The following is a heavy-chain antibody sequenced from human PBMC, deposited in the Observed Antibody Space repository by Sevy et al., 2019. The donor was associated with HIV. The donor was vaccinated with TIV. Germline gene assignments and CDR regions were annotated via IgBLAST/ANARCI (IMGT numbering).Heavy chain of an antibody. J-gene: IGHJ4*02. D-gene: IGHD3-22*01. CDR1: RFSFSNYA. CDR2: VSSDGSKK. Sequence: GGSLRLSCAASRFSFSNYAMHWVRQAPGKGLEWVAVVSSDGSKKYHADSVKGRFTISRDNSKNRLYLQMNNLRMEETAVYYCARDEGLGYYDSSGSDIWTDTGNYFDYWGQGTLVTVSS. V-gene: IGHV3-30-3*01. CDR3: ARDEGLGYYDSSGSDIWTDTGNYFDY.